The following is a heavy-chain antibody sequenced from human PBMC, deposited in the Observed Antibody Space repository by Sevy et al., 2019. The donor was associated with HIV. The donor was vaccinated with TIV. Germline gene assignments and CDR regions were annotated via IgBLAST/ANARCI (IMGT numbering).Heavy chain of an antibody. Sequence: ASVKVSCKASGYTFINYGITWVRQAPGQGLEWMGWISRYNTNYAQKLQGRVTMTKDTSTSTVYMELRSLRSDDTAVYYCARSPSGSQGPGQYFQHWGQGTLVTVSS. CDR1: GYTFINYG. CDR3: ARSPSGSQGPGQYFQH. V-gene: IGHV1-18*01. CDR2: ISRYNT. J-gene: IGHJ1*01. D-gene: IGHD1-26*01.